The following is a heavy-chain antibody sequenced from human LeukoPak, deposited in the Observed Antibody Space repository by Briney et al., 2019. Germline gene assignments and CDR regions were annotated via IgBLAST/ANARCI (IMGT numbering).Heavy chain of an antibody. CDR1: GYTFTSYA. CDR2: INTGNGDT. V-gene: IGHV1-3*04. CDR3: SSGDYNSGWVD. J-gene: IGHJ4*02. D-gene: IGHD6-19*01. Sequence: ASVKVSCKASGYTFTSYAMHWVRQAPGQRLECMGWINTGNGDTKYSQKFQGRVTITRDTSASTAYMELSSLTSEDMAVYYCSSGDYNSGWVDWGQGTLVIVSS.